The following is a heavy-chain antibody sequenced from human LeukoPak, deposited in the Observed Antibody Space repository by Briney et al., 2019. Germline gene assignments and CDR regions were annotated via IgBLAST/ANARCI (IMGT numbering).Heavy chain of an antibody. Sequence: ASVNVSCKASGYIFTSYYIHWMRQAHGQGLEWMGIIIPSSGSTSAAQKFQGRVTMTRDTSTSTVSMELSSLRSEDTALYYCARKDRFEAFDIWGQGTMLIVSS. CDR1: GYIFTSYY. CDR2: IIPSSGST. V-gene: IGHV1-46*01. CDR3: ARKDRFEAFDI. J-gene: IGHJ3*02.